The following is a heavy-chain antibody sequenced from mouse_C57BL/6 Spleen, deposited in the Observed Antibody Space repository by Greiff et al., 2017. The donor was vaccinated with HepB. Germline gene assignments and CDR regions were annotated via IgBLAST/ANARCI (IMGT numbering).Heavy chain of an antibody. CDR1: GFTFSSYG. J-gene: IGHJ2*01. CDR3: ARQSRYDYSYYFDY. CDR2: ISSGGSYT. Sequence: EVQRVESGGDLVKPGGSLKLSCAASGFTFSSYGMSWVRQTPDKRLEWVATISSGGSYTYYPDSVKGRFTIPRDNAKNTLYLQMSSLKSEDTAMYYCARQSRYDYSYYFDYWGQGTTLTVSS. V-gene: IGHV5-6*01. D-gene: IGHD2-4*01.